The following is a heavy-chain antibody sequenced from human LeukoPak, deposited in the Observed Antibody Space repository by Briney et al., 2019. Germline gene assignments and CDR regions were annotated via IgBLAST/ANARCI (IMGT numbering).Heavy chain of an antibody. D-gene: IGHD1-26*01. CDR2: IYYTGST. V-gene: IGHV4-39*01. CDR3: ARLWGATTAFDY. Sequence: SETLSLTCTVSGGSISSSSYYWSWIRQPPGKGLEWIGRIYYTGSTYYNPSLKSRVTISVDTSKNQFSLKLTSVTAADTAVYYCARLWGATTAFDYWGQGTLVTVSS. J-gene: IGHJ4*02. CDR1: GGSISSSSYY.